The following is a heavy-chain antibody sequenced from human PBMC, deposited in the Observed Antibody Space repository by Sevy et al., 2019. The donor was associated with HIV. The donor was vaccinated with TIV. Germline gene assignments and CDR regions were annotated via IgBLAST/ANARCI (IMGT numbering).Heavy chain of an antibody. J-gene: IGHJ5*02. CDR3: AKEYYDFWSGYPNWFDP. V-gene: IGHV3-23*01. Sequence: GGSLRLSCAASGFTFSSYAMSWVRQAPGKGLEWVSAISGSGGSTYYVDSVKGRFTISRDNSKNTLYLQMNSLRAEDTAVYYCAKEYYDFWSGYPNWFDPWGQGTLVTVSS. CDR1: GFTFSSYA. D-gene: IGHD3-3*01. CDR2: ISGSGGST.